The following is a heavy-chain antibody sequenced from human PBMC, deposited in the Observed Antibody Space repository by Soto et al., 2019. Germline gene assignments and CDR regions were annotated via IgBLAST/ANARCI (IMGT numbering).Heavy chain of an antibody. D-gene: IGHD2-21*02. J-gene: IGHJ6*02. Sequence: QVRLQESGPGLVKPSETLSLTCTVSGGSIRSYYWSWIRQAPGKGLGWIGYLYNSGSTVYNPSLKSRVNISVDTSKNQFSLKLNSVTAADTAVYYCARDLWGYCGTDCYPLDVWGQGTTVTVSS. CDR2: LYNSGST. V-gene: IGHV4-59*01. CDR1: GGSIRSYY. CDR3: ARDLWGYCGTDCYPLDV.